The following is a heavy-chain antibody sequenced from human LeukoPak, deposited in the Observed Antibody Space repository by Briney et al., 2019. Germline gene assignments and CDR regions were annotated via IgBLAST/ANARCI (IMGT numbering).Heavy chain of an antibody. J-gene: IGHJ6*02. D-gene: IGHD3-10*01. Sequence: GGSLRLSCAASGFTFSSYAISWVRQAPGKGLEWVSSISSSSTYIYHAESVKGRFTISRDNAKNSLYLQMNSLRAEDTAVYYCARVYASGSYYRGMDVWGQGTTVTVSS. V-gene: IGHV3-21*06. CDR2: ISSSSTYI. CDR1: GFTFSSYA. CDR3: ARVYASGSYYRGMDV.